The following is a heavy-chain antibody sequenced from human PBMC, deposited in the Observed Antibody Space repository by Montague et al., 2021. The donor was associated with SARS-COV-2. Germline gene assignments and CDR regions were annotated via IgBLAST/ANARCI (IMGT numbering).Heavy chain of an antibody. V-gene: IGHV4-31*03. CDR3: ARVDAASGTPYCDY. CDR2: IYYSGSA. Sequence: TLSLTCTVSGXSISSGSYSWSWIRQGPGKGLEWIGNIYYSGSAYYSPSLRSRATLSVDTSKNQFSLNLSSVTAADTAVYYCARVDAASGTPYCDYWGQGTLVTVSS. D-gene: IGHD6-13*01. CDR1: GXSISSGSYS. J-gene: IGHJ4*02.